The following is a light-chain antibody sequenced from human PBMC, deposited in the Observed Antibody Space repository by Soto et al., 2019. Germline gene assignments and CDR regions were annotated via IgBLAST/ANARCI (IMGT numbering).Light chain of an antibody. J-gene: IGKJ2*01. CDR2: GAS. Sequence: DIVMTQSPATLSVSPGERATLSCRASQSVSSKLAWYQHKTGQAPRLLIYGASTRATGIPGRFSGSGSGTEFTLTISGLQSEDFAVYYCQQYSHWPRHTFGQGTKVELK. V-gene: IGKV3-15*01. CDR3: QQYSHWPRHT. CDR1: QSVSSK.